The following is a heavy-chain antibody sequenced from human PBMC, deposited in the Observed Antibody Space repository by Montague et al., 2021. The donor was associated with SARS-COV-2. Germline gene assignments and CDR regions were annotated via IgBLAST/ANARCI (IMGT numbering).Heavy chain of an antibody. D-gene: IGHD3-22*01. Sequence: TLSLTCTVSGGSISSGGYYWSWIRQHPGKGLEWIGYIYYSGXTXYXXXXKXRVTISVDTSKNQFSLKMSSVTAADTAVYYCAKSPEPMIILIITSLNWYSDLWGRGTLVTVSS. J-gene: IGHJ2*01. CDR2: IYYSGXT. CDR1: GGSISSGGYY. CDR3: AKSPEPMIILIITSLNWYSDL. V-gene: IGHV4-31*03.